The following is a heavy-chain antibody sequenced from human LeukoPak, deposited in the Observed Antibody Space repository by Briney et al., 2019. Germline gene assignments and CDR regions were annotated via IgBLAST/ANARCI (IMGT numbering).Heavy chain of an antibody. D-gene: IGHD6-13*01. CDR1: GFTFSSYS. CDR2: ISSSSSYI. V-gene: IGHV3-21*01. CDR3: ASFGYSSSWYFDY. Sequence: GGSLILSCAASGFTFSSYSMNWVRQAPGKGLEWVSSISSSSSYIYYADSVKGRFTISRDNAKNSLYLQMNSLRAEDTAVYYCASFGYSSSWYFDYWGQGTLVTVSS. J-gene: IGHJ4*02.